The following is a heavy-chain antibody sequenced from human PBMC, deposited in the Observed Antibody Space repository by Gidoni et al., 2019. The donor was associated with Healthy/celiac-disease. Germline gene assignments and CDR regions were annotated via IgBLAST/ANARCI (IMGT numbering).Heavy chain of an antibody. Sequence: QVQLPESGPGLVKPSETLSLTCTVSGGSISSYYWSWIRQPPGKGLEWIGYIYYSGSTNYNPSLKSRVTISVDTSKNQFSLKLSSVTAADTAVYYCARAYDILTGYYPTPYYYGMDVWGQGTTVTVSS. J-gene: IGHJ6*02. CDR2: IYYSGST. V-gene: IGHV4-59*01. D-gene: IGHD3-9*01. CDR1: GGSISSYY. CDR3: ARAYDILTGYYPTPYYYGMDV.